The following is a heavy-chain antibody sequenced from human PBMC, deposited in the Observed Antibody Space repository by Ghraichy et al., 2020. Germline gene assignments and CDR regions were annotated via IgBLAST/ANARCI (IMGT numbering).Heavy chain of an antibody. CDR1: GFTFSSYS. J-gene: IGHJ4*02. CDR2: ISSSSSYI. Sequence: GGSLRLSCAASGFTFSSYSMNWVRQAPGKGLEWVSSISSSSSYIYYADSVKGRFTISRDNAKNSLYLQMNSLRAEDTAVYYCARAGLWFGAPLPFDYWGQGTLVTVSS. CDR3: ARAGLWFGAPLPFDY. V-gene: IGHV3-21*01. D-gene: IGHD3-10*01.